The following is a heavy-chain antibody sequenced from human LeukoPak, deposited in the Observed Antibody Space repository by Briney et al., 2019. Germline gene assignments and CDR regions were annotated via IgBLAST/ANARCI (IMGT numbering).Heavy chain of an antibody. CDR1: GFTFSDYG. J-gene: IGHJ3*02. Sequence: GGSLRLSCAASGFTFSDYGIHLVRQAPGKGLEWVAVISYDGSNRYYADSVEGRFTISRDNSKETLYVQMNRLRAEDTAVYYCAKALRSWGYCGADCSNVHAFDIWGQGTMVTVSS. CDR2: ISYDGSNR. D-gene: IGHD2-21*02. V-gene: IGHV3-30*18. CDR3: AKALRSWGYCGADCSNVHAFDI.